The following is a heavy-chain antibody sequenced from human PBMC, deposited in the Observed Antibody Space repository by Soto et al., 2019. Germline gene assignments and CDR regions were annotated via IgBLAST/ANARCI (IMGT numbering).Heavy chain of an antibody. CDR2: IYHSGST. V-gene: IGHV4-4*02. CDR1: GGSMNSSNW. J-gene: IGHJ5*02. Sequence: SESLSLTCAVSGGSMNSSNWGSWVRQPPGKGLEWIGEIYHSGSTNYNPSLKSRVTISVDKSKNQFSLKLSSVTAADTAVYYCARAAYDILTGVEWFDPWGQGTLVTVSS. D-gene: IGHD3-9*01. CDR3: ARAAYDILTGVEWFDP.